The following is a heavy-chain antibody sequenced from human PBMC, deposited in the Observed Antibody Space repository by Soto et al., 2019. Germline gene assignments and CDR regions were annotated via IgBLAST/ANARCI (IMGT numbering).Heavy chain of an antibody. CDR1: GFTFTSSA. J-gene: IGHJ3*02. V-gene: IGHV1-58*01. CDR2: IVVGSGNT. CDR3: AGEIIVGATPDAFDI. Sequence: VASVKVSCKASGFTFTSSAVQWVRQARGQRLEWIGWIVVGSGNTNYAQKFQERVTITRDMSTSTAYMELSSLRSEDTAVYYCAGEIIVGATPDAFDIWGQGTMVTVSS. D-gene: IGHD1-26*01.